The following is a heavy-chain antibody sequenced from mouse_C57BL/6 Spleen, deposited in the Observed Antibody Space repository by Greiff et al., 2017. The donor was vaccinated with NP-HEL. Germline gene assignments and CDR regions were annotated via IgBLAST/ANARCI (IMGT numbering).Heavy chain of an antibody. D-gene: IGHD2-4*01. CDR2: IYPGDGDT. V-gene: IGHV1-80*01. J-gene: IGHJ2*01. Sequence: VKLQQSGAELVKPGASVKISCKASGYAFSSYWMNWVKQRPGKGLEWIGQIYPGDGDTNYNGKFKGKATLTADKSSSTAYMQLSSLTSEDSAVYFCARSKMIPLGTDYWGQGTTLTVSS. CDR1: GYAFSSYW. CDR3: ARSKMIPLGTDY.